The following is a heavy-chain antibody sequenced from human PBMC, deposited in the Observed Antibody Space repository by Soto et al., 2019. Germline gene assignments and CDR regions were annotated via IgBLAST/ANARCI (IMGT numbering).Heavy chain of an antibody. V-gene: IGHV4-39*01. CDR2: IYYSGST. D-gene: IGHD3-9*01. CDR1: GGSISSSSYY. J-gene: IGHJ6*02. Sequence: ASETLSLTCTVSGGSISSSSYYWGWIRQPPGKGLEWIGSIYYSGSTYYNPSLKSRVTISVDTSKNQFSLKLSSVTAADTAVYYCARHTYYDILTGHYYYYGMDVWGQGTTVTVSS. CDR3: ARHTYYDILTGHYYYYGMDV.